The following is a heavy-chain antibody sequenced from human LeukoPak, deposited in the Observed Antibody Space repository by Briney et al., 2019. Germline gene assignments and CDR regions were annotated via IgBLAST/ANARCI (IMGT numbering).Heavy chain of an antibody. CDR3: ARPSQASSSNTNYYYYGMDV. V-gene: IGHV1-8*01. D-gene: IGHD6-6*01. J-gene: IGHJ6*02. Sequence: ASVKVSCKASGYTFTSYDINWVRQATGQGLEWMGWMNPNSGNTGYAQKFQGRVTMTRSTSISTAYMELSSLRSEDTAVYYCARPSQASSSNTNYYYYGMDVWGQGTTVTVSS. CDR1: GYTFTSYD. CDR2: MNPNSGNT.